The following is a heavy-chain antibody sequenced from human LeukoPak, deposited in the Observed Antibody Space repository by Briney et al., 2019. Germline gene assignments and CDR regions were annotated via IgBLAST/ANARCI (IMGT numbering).Heavy chain of an antibody. CDR3: ARGGLVRGSLNSLTGFDF. CDR1: GDSVSSGSGG. Sequence: SHTLSLTCDISGDSVSSGSGGWNWIRQSPSRGLEWLGRIYYSSQRYNDDAVSVKGRISINPDTAKNQFSLHLNSVTPDDTALYYCARGGLVRGSLNSLTGFDFWGQGTMVTVSS. CDR2: IYYSSQRYN. J-gene: IGHJ3*01. V-gene: IGHV6-1*01. D-gene: IGHD3-10*01.